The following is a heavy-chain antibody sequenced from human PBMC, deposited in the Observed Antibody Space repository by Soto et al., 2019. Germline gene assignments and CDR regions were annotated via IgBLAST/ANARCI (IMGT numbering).Heavy chain of an antibody. CDR2: IVVGSGNT. CDR1: GFTFTSSA. Sequence: SVKVSCKASGFTFTSSAMQWMRQARGQRLEWIEWIVVGSGNTNYAQKFQERVTITRDMSTCTAYMELSSLRSEDTAVYYCAAPTGHTVTPYDAFDIWGQGTMVTVSS. CDR3: AAPTGHTVTPYDAFDI. V-gene: IGHV1-58*02. D-gene: IGHD4-17*01. J-gene: IGHJ3*02.